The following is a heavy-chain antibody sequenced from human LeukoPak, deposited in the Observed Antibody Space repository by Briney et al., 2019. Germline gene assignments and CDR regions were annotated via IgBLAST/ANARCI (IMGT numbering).Heavy chain of an antibody. V-gene: IGHV4-61*02. CDR1: GGSISSGSYY. J-gene: IGHJ4*02. D-gene: IGHD6-6*01. CDR3: ARGTAARPQYYFDY. Sequence: SETLSLTCTVSGGSISSGSYYWSWIRQPAGKGLEWIGRIYTSGSTNYNPSLKSRVPISVDTSKNQFSLKLSSVTAADTAVYYCARGTAARPQYYFDYWGQGTLVTVSS. CDR2: IYTSGST.